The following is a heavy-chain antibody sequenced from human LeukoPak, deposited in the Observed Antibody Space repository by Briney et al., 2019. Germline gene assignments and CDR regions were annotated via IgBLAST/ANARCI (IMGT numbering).Heavy chain of an antibody. D-gene: IGHD5-18*01. V-gene: IGHV1-18*01. J-gene: IGHJ4*02. CDR2: ISAYNGNT. Sequence: ASVNVSCKASGYTFTSYGISWVRQAPGQGLEWMGWISAYNGNTNYAQKLQGRVTMTTDTSTSTAYMELRSLRSDDTAVYYCARVKSGYSYGFSFDYWGQGTLVTVSS. CDR3: ARVKSGYSYGFSFDY. CDR1: GYTFTSYG.